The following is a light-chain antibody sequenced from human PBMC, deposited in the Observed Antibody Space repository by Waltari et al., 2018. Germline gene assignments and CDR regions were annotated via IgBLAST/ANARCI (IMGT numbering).Light chain of an antibody. CDR2: DAL. CDR1: QSISTY. V-gene: IGKV3-11*01. CDR3: QHRSSWLLT. J-gene: IGKJ4*01. Sequence: EIVLTQSPATLSLSPGERATLPCRASQSISTYLAWYQQKPGQAPRLLIYDALNRATDIPARFSGSGSGTDFTLTISSLDPEDFAVYYCQHRSSWLLTFGGGTKVEIK.